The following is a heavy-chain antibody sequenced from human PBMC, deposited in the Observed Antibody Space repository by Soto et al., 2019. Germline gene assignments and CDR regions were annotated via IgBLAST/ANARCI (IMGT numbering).Heavy chain of an antibody. CDR2: IYYSGST. J-gene: IGHJ5*02. V-gene: IGHV4-31*03. CDR1: GGSISSGGYY. D-gene: IGHD5-18*01. CDR3: ARVLRGYRNAIALNWFDP. Sequence: QVQLQESGPGLVKPSQTLSLTCTVSGGSISSGGYYWSWIRQHPGKGMEWIGYIYYSGSTYYNPSLKSRVTISVDTSKNQFSLKLSSVTAADTAVYYCARVLRGYRNAIALNWFDPWGQGTLVTVSS.